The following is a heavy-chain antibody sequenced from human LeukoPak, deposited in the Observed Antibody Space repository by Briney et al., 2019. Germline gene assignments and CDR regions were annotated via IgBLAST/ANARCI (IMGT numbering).Heavy chain of an antibody. Sequence: SETLSLTCTVSGGSISSGDYYWSWIRQPPGKGLEWIGYIYYSGSTYYNPSLKSRVTISVDTSKNQFSLKLSSVTAADTAVYYCARWVVYGDYFDYWGQGTLVTVSS. CDR2: IYYSGST. CDR1: GGSISSGDYY. CDR3: ARWVVYGDYFDY. D-gene: IGHD4-17*01. V-gene: IGHV4-30-4*02. J-gene: IGHJ4*02.